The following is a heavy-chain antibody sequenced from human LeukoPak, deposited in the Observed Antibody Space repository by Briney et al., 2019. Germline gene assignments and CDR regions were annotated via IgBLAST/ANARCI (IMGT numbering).Heavy chain of an antibody. D-gene: IGHD4-17*01. CDR3: ATVARMTTGSGWFDP. J-gene: IGHJ5*02. CDR2: FDPEDGET. CDR1: GYTLTELS. Sequence: ASVKVSCKVSGYTLTELSMHWVRQAPGKGLEWMGGFDPEDGETIYAQKFQGRVTMTEDTSTDTAYMELSSLRSEDTAVYYCATVARMTTGSGWFDPWGQGTLVTVSS. V-gene: IGHV1-24*01.